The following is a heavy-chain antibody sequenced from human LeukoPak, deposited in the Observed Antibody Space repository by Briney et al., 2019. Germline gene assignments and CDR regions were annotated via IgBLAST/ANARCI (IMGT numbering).Heavy chain of an antibody. D-gene: IGHD2-15*01. Sequence: PGGSLRLSCAASGFTLSNYDMHWVRQAPGKGLEWASSLGTAGDTYYLGSVKGRFTISRENGKNSLCLQMNSLTAGDTAVYYCTRSVLLNDAFDMWGLGTWVTVSS. CDR1: GFTLSNYD. V-gene: IGHV3-13*04. CDR2: LGTAGDT. CDR3: TRSVLLNDAFDM. J-gene: IGHJ3*02.